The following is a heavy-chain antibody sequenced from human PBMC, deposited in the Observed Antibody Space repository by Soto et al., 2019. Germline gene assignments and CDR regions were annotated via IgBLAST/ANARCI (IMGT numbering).Heavy chain of an antibody. CDR3: ARATVTTENAFDI. CDR1: GYTFTNYG. CDR2: ISGYNNNT. D-gene: IGHD4-17*01. V-gene: IGHV1-18*01. J-gene: IGHJ3*02. Sequence: QVLLVQSGVEVKKPGASVKVSCKASGYTFTNYGITWVRQAPGQGLERMGWISGYNNNTNYEQKFQGRVTMTTDTSTSTAYMELRSLRSDDTAVYYCARATVTTENAFDIWGQGTMVTVSS.